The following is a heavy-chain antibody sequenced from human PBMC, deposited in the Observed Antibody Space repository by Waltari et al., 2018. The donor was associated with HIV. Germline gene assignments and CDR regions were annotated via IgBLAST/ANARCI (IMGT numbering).Heavy chain of an antibody. D-gene: IGHD3-10*01. CDR3: VRTPSMVSLVGVNPPLGMDV. CDR2: VDGDDDK. CDR1: GFSHSSRGMC. V-gene: IGHV2-70*13. J-gene: IGHJ6*02. Sequence: QVSLNESGPALVKPTPTLTMPCTVSGFSHSSRGMCVSWIRPPPGKPLEWLARVDGDDDKHYSTSLKARLSSSKDTARRKVVLSLTNVDPDDTATYYCVRTPSMVSLVGVNPPLGMDVWGRGTAVTVSS.